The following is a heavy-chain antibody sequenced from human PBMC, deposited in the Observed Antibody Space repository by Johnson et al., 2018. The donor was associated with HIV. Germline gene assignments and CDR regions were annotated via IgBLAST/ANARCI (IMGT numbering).Heavy chain of an antibody. Sequence: QVQLVESGGGVVRPGGSLRLSCAASQFTFSSYAMHWVRQAPGQGLEWVAVISYAGSNKYYADSVKGRFTISRDNSKNTLYLQMNSLRAEDTAVYYCARGLGGYYDFWSGYPWDAFDIWGQGTMVTVSS. V-gene: IGHV3-30-3*01. CDR3: ARGLGGYYDFWSGYPWDAFDI. D-gene: IGHD3-3*01. J-gene: IGHJ3*02. CDR1: QFTFSSYA. CDR2: ISYAGSNK.